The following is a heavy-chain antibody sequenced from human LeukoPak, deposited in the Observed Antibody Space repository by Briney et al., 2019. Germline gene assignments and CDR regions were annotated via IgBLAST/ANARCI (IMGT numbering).Heavy chain of an antibody. CDR3: ARLPTYYYYGSGSYYRDI. J-gene: IGHJ3*02. Sequence: GGSLRLSCAASGFTFSSYSMNWVRQAPGKGLEWVSCITTSSSHIYYADSVKGRFTISRDNAKNSLYLQMNSLRAEDTAVYYCARLPTYYYYGSGSYYRDIWGQGTMVTVSS. CDR1: GFTFSSYS. D-gene: IGHD3-10*01. V-gene: IGHV3-21*01. CDR2: ITTSSSHI.